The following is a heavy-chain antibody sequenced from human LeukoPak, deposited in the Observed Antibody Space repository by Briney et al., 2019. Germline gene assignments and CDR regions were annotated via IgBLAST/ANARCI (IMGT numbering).Heavy chain of an antibody. V-gene: IGHV4-34*01. Sequence: SETLSLTCAVYGGSFSGYYWSWIRQPPGKGLEWIGEINHSGSTNYNPSLKSRVTISVDTSKNQFSLKLSSVTAADTAVYYCARVVGSSGWPDYRGQGTLVTVSS. D-gene: IGHD6-19*01. CDR1: GGSFSGYY. J-gene: IGHJ4*02. CDR2: INHSGST. CDR3: ARVVGSSGWPDY.